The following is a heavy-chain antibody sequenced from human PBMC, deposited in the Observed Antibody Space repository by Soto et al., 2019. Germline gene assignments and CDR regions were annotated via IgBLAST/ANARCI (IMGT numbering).Heavy chain of an antibody. D-gene: IGHD2-2*01. CDR2: IWYDGSNK. Sequence: QVQLVESGGGVVQPGRSLRLSCAASGFTFSSYGMHWVRQAPGKGLEWVAVIWYDGSNKYYADSVKGRFTISRDNSKNTLYLQMNSLRAEGAAVYYCARVSGSSTSLSYWGQGTLVTVSS. CDR1: GFTFSSYG. CDR3: ARVSGSSTSLSY. J-gene: IGHJ4*02. V-gene: IGHV3-33*01.